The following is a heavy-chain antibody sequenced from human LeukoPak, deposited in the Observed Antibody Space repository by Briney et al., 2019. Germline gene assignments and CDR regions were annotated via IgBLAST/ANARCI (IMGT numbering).Heavy chain of an antibody. J-gene: IGHJ4*02. Sequence: GGSLRLSCAAYGFTFSSYSMHWVRQAPGKGLEYVSAISSNGGSTYYANSVKGRSTISRDNSKNTLYLQMGSLRAEDMAVYYCARITMVRVIDYWGRGTLVTVSS. CDR2: ISSNGGST. CDR3: ARITMVRVIDY. CDR1: GFTFSSYS. V-gene: IGHV3-64*01. D-gene: IGHD3-10*01.